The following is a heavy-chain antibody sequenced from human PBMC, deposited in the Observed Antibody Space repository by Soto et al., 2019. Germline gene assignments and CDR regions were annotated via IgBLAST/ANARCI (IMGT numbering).Heavy chain of an antibody. J-gene: IGHJ6*03. Sequence: QVQLEESGGGVVQPGRSLRLSCAAPGFTFSSYGMHLVRQAPGKGLEWVAVISYDGNNKYYADSVKGRFTISRDNSKNTLYLQMNSLRPEDTAVYYCAKDPNSSGWYGYYYYYYMHVWVKGTTVTVSS. V-gene: IGHV3-30*18. CDR3: AKDPNSSGWYGYYYYYYMHV. CDR1: GFTFSSYG. D-gene: IGHD6-19*01. CDR2: ISYDGNNK.